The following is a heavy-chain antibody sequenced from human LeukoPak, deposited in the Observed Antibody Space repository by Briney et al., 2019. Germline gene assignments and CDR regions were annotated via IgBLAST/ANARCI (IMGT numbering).Heavy chain of an antibody. Sequence: PGGSLRLSCAASGFSFSSNSMNWVRQAPGKGLEWVSYISGNSSTIYYADSVKGRFTISRDNAKNSLYLQMNSLRAEDTAVYYCVTNFDPDVDWGQRTLVTVSS. J-gene: IGHJ4*02. CDR1: GFSFSSNS. CDR2: ISGNSSTI. D-gene: IGHD3-9*01. V-gene: IGHV3-48*01. CDR3: VTNFDPDVD.